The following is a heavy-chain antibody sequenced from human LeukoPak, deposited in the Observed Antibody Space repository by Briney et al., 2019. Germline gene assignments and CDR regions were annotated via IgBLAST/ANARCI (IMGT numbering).Heavy chain of an antibody. CDR1: GDSISSDWY. V-gene: IGHV4-39*01. Sequence: SETLSLTCTVSGDSISSDWYWSWIRQPPGKGPEWIGSVYYSGNTYYSPSLKSRVTISVDTSKNQFSLKLSAVTAADTAVYYCARRGGSKIDYWGQGTLVTVSS. J-gene: IGHJ4*02. CDR2: VYYSGNT. CDR3: ARRGGSKIDY. D-gene: IGHD3-3*01.